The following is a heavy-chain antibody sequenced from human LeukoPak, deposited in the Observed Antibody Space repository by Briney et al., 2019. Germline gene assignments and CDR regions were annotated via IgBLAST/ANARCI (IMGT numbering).Heavy chain of an antibody. D-gene: IGHD3-16*01. CDR1: GFTFSSYA. V-gene: IGHV3-23*01. CDR3: ATDYDYVWGRSIYDY. CDR2: ISGSGGST. Sequence: GGSLRLSCAASGFTFSSYAMSWVRQAPGKGLEWVSAISGSGGSTYYADSVKGRFTISRDNSKNTLYLQMNSLRAEDTAVYYCATDYDYVWGRSIYDYWGQGTLVTVSS. J-gene: IGHJ4*02.